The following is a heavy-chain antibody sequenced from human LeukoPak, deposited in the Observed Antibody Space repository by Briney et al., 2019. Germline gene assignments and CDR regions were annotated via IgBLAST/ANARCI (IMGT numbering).Heavy chain of an antibody. CDR3: ARPILTTTASSILPGY. V-gene: IGHV3-30-3*01. Sequence: PGGSLRLSCAASGFTFSSYAMHWVRQAPGKGLEWVAVISYDGSNKYYADSVKGRFTISRDNSKNTLYLQMNSLRAEDTAVYYCARPILTTTASSILPGYWGQGTLVTVSS. D-gene: IGHD6-13*01. J-gene: IGHJ4*02. CDR2: ISYDGSNK. CDR1: GFTFSSYA.